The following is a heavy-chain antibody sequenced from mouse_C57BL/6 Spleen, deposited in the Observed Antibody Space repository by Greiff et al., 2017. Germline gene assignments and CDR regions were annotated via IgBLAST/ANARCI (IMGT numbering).Heavy chain of an antibody. CDR3: ARQGGWDFDV. Sequence: VQLQQPGTELVKPGASVKLSCKASGYTFTSYWMQWVKQRPGQGLEWIGNINPSNGGTNYNEKFKSKATLTVDNSSSTAYMQHSSLTSEDSAVYYGARQGGWDFDVWGTGTTVTVSS. CDR1: GYTFTSYW. CDR2: INPSNGGT. V-gene: IGHV1-53*01. J-gene: IGHJ1*03.